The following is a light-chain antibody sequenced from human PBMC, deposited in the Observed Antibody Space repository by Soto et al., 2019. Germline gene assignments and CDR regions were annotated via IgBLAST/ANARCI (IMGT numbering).Light chain of an antibody. Sequence: EFVLTQSPGTLSLSPGERAALSCRASQSVGNNYLAWYQQKPGQAPRLLIYGASSRATGIPDRFSGSGSGTDFTLTISRLEPEDFAVYYCQQYGSSPLTFGGGTKVDIK. CDR1: QSVGNNY. J-gene: IGKJ4*01. V-gene: IGKV3-20*01. CDR3: QQYGSSPLT. CDR2: GAS.